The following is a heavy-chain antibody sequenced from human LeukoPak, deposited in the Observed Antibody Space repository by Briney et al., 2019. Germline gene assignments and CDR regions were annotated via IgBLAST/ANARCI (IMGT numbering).Heavy chain of an antibody. J-gene: IGHJ6*03. V-gene: IGHV1-69*05. CDR1: GYTFTGYY. CDR2: IIPIFGTA. D-gene: IGHD2-15*01. Sequence: SVKVSCKASGYTFTGYYMHWVRQAPGQGLEWMGGIIPIFGTANYAQKFQGRVTITTDESTSTAYMELSSLRSGDTAVYYCARLYCSGGSCYSGYYYYMDVWGKGTTVTVSS. CDR3: ARLYCSGGSCYSGYYYYMDV.